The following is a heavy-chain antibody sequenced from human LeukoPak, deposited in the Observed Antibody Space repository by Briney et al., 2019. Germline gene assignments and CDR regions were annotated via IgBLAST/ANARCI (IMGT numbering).Heavy chain of an antibody. CDR2: ISYDGSNK. J-gene: IGHJ6*02. CDR3: ARDSGQLLWLMDV. Sequence: GGSLRLSCAASGFTFSSYAMHWVRQAPGKGLEWVAVISYDGSNKYYADSVKGRFTISRDNSKNTLYLQMNSLRAEDTAVYYCARDSGQLLWLMDVWGQGTTVTVSS. V-gene: IGHV3-30-3*01. D-gene: IGHD3-10*01. CDR1: GFTFSSYA.